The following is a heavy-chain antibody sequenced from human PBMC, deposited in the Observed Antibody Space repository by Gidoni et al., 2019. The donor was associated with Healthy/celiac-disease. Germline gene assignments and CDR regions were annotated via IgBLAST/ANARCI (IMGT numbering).Heavy chain of an antibody. Sequence: QVQLVESGGGLVKPGGSLRLSCAASGFTFSDYYMSWIRQVPGKGLEWVSYISSIGSTIYYADSVKGRFTISRDNAKNSLYLQMNSLRAEDTAVYYCARGAYCGGDCYSRSDAFDIWGQGTMVTVSS. CDR1: GFTFSDYY. J-gene: IGHJ3*02. CDR2: ISSIGSTI. V-gene: IGHV3-11*01. CDR3: ARGAYCGGDCYSRSDAFDI. D-gene: IGHD2-21*02.